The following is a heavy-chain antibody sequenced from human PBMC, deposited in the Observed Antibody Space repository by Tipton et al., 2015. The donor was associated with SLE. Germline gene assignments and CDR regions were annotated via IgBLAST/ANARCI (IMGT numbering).Heavy chain of an antibody. CDR2: IRLKAHGGTT. V-gene: IGHV3-15*07. D-gene: IGHD5-24*01. CDR1: DFIFNNAW. CDR3: ATGVGQSFDY. J-gene: IGHJ4*02. Sequence: SLRLSCAASDFIFNNAWMNWVRQAPGKGLEWVGLIRLKAHGGTTDYAAPVKGRFSISRDDSRNTLYLQMNDLKIEDTAMYYCATGVGQSFDYWGQGTLVTVSS.